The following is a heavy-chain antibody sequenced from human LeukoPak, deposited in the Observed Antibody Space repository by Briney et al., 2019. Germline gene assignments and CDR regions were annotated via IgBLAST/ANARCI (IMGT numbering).Heavy chain of an antibody. D-gene: IGHD3-22*01. CDR2: INHSGGSP. CDR1: GYIFTTYY. V-gene: IGHV1-46*01. J-gene: IGHJ4*02. CDR3: ARSAEWLLPLDH. Sequence: ASVTVSCKASGYIFTTYYMHWVRQAPGQGLEWMGIINHSGGSPTYAQKFQDRVRMTRDTSTSTLYMELTNLRSDDTAVYYCARSAEWLLPLDHWGQGTLVSVSS.